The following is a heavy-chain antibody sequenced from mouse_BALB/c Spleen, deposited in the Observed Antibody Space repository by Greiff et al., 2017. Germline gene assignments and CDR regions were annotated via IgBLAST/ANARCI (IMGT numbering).Heavy chain of an antibody. CDR3: ARQGYRYDGGFAD. J-gene: IGHJ3*01. CDR2: ISSGGGST. V-gene: IGHV5-12-1*01. CDR1: GFAFSSYD. D-gene: IGHD2-14*01. Sequence: DVMLVESGGGLVKPGGSLKLSCAASGFAFSSYDMSWVRQTPEKRLEWVAYISSGGGSTYYPDTVKGRFTISRDNAKNTLYLQMSSLKSEDTAMYYCARQGYRYDGGFADWGQGTLVTVSA.